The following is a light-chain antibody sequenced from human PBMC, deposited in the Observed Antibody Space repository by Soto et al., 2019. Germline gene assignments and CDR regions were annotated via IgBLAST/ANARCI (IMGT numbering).Light chain of an antibody. CDR1: QCVSSSY. J-gene: IGKJ1*01. CDR3: QQYGSSPWT. CDR2: GAS. V-gene: IGKV3-20*01. Sequence: EVMLKQSPGTLSWSPGESPTLSCWVRQCVSSSYLAWYQQKPGQAPKLLIYGASSRATGIPDRFSGSGSGTDFTLTISRLEPEDFAVYYCQQYGSSPWTFGQGTKVDNK.